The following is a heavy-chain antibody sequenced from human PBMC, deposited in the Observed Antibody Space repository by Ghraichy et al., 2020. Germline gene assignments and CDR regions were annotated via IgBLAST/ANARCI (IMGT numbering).Heavy chain of an antibody. Sequence: SETLSLTCTVSGGSISSSSYYWGWIRQPPGKGLEWIGSIYYSGSTYYNPSLKSRVTISVDTSKNQFSLKLSSVTAADTAVYYCARQIHPITMVRGVISYYFDYWGQGTLVTVSS. CDR2: IYYSGST. V-gene: IGHV4-39*01. J-gene: IGHJ4*01. D-gene: IGHD3-10*01. CDR3: ARQIHPITMVRGVISYYFDY. CDR1: GGSISSSSYY.